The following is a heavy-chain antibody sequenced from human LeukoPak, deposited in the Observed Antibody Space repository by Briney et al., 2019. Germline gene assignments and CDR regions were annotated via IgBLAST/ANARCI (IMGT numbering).Heavy chain of an antibody. V-gene: IGHV4-34*01. J-gene: IGHJ4*02. CDR2: IYHSGST. CDR3: ARERALAVAE. CDR1: GGSFSGYY. Sequence: SETLSLTSAVYGGSFSGYYWSWVRQPPGRGLEWIGEIYHSGSTNYNPSLKSRVTISVDKSKNQFSLKLSSVTAADTAVYYCARERALAVAEWGQGTLVTVSS. D-gene: IGHD6-19*01.